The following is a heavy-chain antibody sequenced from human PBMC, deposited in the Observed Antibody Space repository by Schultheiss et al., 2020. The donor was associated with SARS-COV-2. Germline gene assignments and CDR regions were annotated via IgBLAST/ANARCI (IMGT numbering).Heavy chain of an antibody. V-gene: IGHV3-74*01. Sequence: GGSLRLSCAASGFTFSSYWMHWVRQAPGKGLVWVSRINSDGSSTSYADSVKGRFTISRDNAKNSLYLQMNSLRAEDTAVYYCAREGIAVAGWDYYYYYGMDVWGQGTTVTVSS. J-gene: IGHJ6*02. CDR3: AREGIAVAGWDYYYYYGMDV. CDR1: GFTFSSYW. CDR2: INSDGSST. D-gene: IGHD6-19*01.